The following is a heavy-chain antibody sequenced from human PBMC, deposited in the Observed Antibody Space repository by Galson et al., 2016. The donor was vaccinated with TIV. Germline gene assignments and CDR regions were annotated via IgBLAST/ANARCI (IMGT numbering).Heavy chain of an antibody. Sequence: LSLTCTVSGAPIRDGDSFWSWIRQSPGKGLEWIGYIYYSGRTFYNPSLKSRITISVDTSKNQFSVKLTSVTAADTAVYYCAREAGYYYYAMDVWGQGTTVTVSS. J-gene: IGHJ6*02. CDR1: GAPIRDGDSF. CDR2: IYYSGRT. CDR3: AREAGYYYYAMDV. V-gene: IGHV4-30-4*01.